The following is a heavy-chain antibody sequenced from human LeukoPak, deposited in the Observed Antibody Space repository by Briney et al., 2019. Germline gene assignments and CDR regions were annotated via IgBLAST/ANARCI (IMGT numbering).Heavy chain of an antibody. J-gene: IGHJ5*02. V-gene: IGHV3-21*01. D-gene: IGHD6-13*01. CDR3: ARDGGYSSSWYEGYWFDP. CDR2: ISSSSYI. CDR1: GFTFSSYS. Sequence: GGSLRLSCAASGFTFSSYSMNWVRQAPGKGLEWVSSISSSSYIYYADSVKGRFTISRDNAKNSLYLQMNSLRAEDTAVYYCARDGGYSSSWYEGYWFDPWGQGTLVTVSS.